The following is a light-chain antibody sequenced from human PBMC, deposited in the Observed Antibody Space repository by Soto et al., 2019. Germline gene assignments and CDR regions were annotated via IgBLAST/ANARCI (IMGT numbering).Light chain of an antibody. V-gene: IGKV3-15*01. CDR2: GAS. CDR3: QQYNNWPLT. J-gene: IGKJ4*01. CDR1: QSVSSN. Sequence: EIVMTQSPATLSVSPGERATLSCRASQSVSSNLAWYQQKPGQAPRLLIYGASTRATGIRARFSGSGSGTEFTLTISSLQSEDFAVYYCQQYNNWPLTFGRGTKVEIK.